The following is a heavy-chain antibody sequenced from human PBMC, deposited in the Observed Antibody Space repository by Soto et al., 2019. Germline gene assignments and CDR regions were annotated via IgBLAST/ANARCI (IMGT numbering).Heavy chain of an antibody. CDR2: IKQDGSEK. CDR3: ARDRIPRYYYYGMDV. J-gene: IGHJ6*02. CDR1: GFTFSSYW. V-gene: IGHV3-7*01. Sequence: GGSLRLSCAASGFTFSSYWMSWVRQAPGKGLEWVANIKQDGSEKYYVDSVKGRFTISRDNAKNSLYLQMNSLRAEDTAVYYCARDRIPRYYYYGMDVWGQGTTVTV.